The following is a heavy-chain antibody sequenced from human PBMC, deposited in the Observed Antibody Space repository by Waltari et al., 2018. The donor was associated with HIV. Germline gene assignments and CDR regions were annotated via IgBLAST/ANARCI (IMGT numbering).Heavy chain of an antibody. CDR2: MYWNDDK. Sequence: QITLKESGPTLVKPTQTLTLTCTFSGFSLSTSGVGVGWIRQPPGKALEWLALMYWNDDKRYSPSLKSRLTITKDTSKNQVVLTMTNMDPVDTATYYCAHDSAAGVDYGMDVWGQGTTVTVSS. V-gene: IGHV2-5*01. J-gene: IGHJ6*02. CDR1: GFSLSTSGVG. CDR3: AHDSAAGVDYGMDV. D-gene: IGHD6-13*01.